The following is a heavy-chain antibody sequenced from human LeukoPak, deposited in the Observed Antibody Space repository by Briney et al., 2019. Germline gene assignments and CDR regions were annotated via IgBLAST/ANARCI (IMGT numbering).Heavy chain of an antibody. V-gene: IGHV3-33*01. Sequence: GGSLRLSCAASGFTFSSYGMHWVRQAPGKGLEWVAVIWYDGSNKYYADSVTGRFTISRDNSKNTLYLQMNSLRAEDTAVYYCARDHGGYYGSGGYRVCGQGTLVTVSS. CDR1: GFTFSSYG. D-gene: IGHD3-10*01. CDR2: IWYDGSNK. CDR3: ARDHGGYYGSGGYRV. J-gene: IGHJ4*02.